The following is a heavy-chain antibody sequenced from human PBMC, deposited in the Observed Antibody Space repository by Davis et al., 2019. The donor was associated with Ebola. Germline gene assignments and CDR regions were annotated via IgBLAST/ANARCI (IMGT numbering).Heavy chain of an antibody. J-gene: IGHJ4*02. CDR2: IIPLFGTT. D-gene: IGHD6-25*01. Sequence: SVKVSCKTSGGIFNNYVISWVRQAPGQGLEWMGGIIPLFGTTNYAQVFQGRVTITADASSTTVYMDLSSLTSDDTAIYYCARGGIMLAANSFFNSWGQGTLVTVSS. V-gene: IGHV1-69*13. CDR1: GGIFNNYV. CDR3: ARGGIMLAANSFFNS.